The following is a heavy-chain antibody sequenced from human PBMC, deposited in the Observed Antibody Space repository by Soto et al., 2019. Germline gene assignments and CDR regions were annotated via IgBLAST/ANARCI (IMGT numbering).Heavy chain of an antibody. CDR2: ISGSGGST. V-gene: IGHV3-23*01. Sequence: EVQLLESGGGLVQPGGSLILCCAASGFTFSSYAMSWVRQAPGKGLEWVSAISGSGGSTYYADSVKGRFTISRDNSKNMLYLQMNSLSAEDTAVYYCAKGHDSSGYYYFQHWGQGTLVTVSS. CDR3: AKGHDSSGYYYFQH. CDR1: GFTFSSYA. D-gene: IGHD3-22*01. J-gene: IGHJ1*01.